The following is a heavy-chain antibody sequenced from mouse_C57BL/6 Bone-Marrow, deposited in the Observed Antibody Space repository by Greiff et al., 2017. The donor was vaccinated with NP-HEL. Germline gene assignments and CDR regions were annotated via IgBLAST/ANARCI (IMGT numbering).Heavy chain of an antibody. CDR1: GYTFTDYY. D-gene: IGHD1-1*01. CDR2: INPYNGGT. V-gene: IGHV1-19*01. CDR3: ARPFRYGSSYVLYFDY. Sequence: EVKLLESGPVLVKPGASVKMSCKASGYTFTDYYMNWVKQSHGKSLEWIGVINPYNGGTSYNQKFKGQATLTVDKSSSTAYMELNSLTSEDSAVYFCARPFRYGSSYVLYFDYWGHGTTLTVSS. J-gene: IGHJ2*01.